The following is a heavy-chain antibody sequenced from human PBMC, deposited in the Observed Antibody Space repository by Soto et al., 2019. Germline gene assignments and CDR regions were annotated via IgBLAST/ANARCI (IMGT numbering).Heavy chain of an antibody. J-gene: IGHJ4*02. CDR2: IIPIFGTA. D-gene: IGHD1-26*01. CDR3: ARDRIMGAKFGY. CDR1: GGTFSSYA. V-gene: IGHV1-69*06. Sequence: SVKVSWKASGGTFSSYAISWVRQAPGQGLEWMGGIIPIFGTANYAQKFQGRVTITADKSTSTAYMELSSLRSEDTAVYYCARDRIMGAKFGYWGQGTLVPVSS.